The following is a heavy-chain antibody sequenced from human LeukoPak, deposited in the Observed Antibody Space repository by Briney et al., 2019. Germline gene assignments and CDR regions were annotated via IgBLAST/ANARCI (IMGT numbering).Heavy chain of an antibody. CDR3: ARESSSTWYGSLDY. Sequence: PRGSLRLSCAATGFTFSSYAMSWVRQAPGKGLEWVSAITGSGGSTYYADSVKGRFTISGDNSKNTLYLQMNSLRAEDTAVYYCARESSSTWYGSLDYWGQGTLVTASS. V-gene: IGHV3-23*01. J-gene: IGHJ4*02. D-gene: IGHD6-13*01. CDR2: ITGSGGST. CDR1: GFTFSSYA.